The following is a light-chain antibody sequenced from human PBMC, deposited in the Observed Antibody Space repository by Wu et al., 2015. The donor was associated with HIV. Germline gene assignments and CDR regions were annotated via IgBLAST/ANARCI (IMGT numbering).Light chain of an antibody. CDR3: QQYNSYPLT. J-gene: IGKJ4*01. V-gene: IGKV3-20*01. CDR1: QSVSSNF. Sequence: EILLTQSPATLSLSPGDRGTLSCRASQSVSSNFLAWYQQKPGQAPRLLIFGVSNRATGIPDRFSGSGSGTEFTLTISSLQPDDFATYYCQQYNSYPLTFGGGTKVEIK. CDR2: GVS.